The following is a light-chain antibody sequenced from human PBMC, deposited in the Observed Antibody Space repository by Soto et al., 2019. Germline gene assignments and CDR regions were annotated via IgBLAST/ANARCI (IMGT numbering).Light chain of an antibody. CDR2: QDS. J-gene: IGLJ2*01. CDR1: KLGDKY. CDR3: QAWASNIVV. V-gene: IGLV3-1*01. Sequence: SYELTQAPSVSVSPGQTASITCSGDKLGDKYASWYQQRPGQSPVLVIYQDSKRPSGIPERFSGSNSGNTATLTISGTRAMDEADYYCQAWASNIVVFGGGTKLTVL.